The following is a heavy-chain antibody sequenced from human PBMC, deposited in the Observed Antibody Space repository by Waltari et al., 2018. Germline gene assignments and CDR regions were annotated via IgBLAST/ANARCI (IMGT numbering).Heavy chain of an antibody. V-gene: IGHV4-61*02. D-gene: IGHD3-10*01. Sequence: QVQLQESGPGLVKHSQTLSLTCTVSADSIISGFYYWTWVRKPSGKRLEWLGRTHTRGSTNHNPTLMRRVTISVDTSKNQFSLKLNSVTDADTAVYYCAGDFSVWGQGTLVTGSS. CDR1: ADSIISGFYY. CDR2: THTRGST. CDR3: AGDFSV. J-gene: IGHJ4*02.